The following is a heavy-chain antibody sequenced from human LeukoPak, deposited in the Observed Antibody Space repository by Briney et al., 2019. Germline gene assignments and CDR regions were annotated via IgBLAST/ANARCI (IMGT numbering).Heavy chain of an antibody. V-gene: IGHV1-69*05. J-gene: IGHJ4*02. CDR3: ARAIRGIGARPSPGFDY. D-gene: IGHD6-6*01. Sequence: ASVKVSCKASGGTFSSYAISWVRQAPGQGLEWMGGIIPIFGTANYAQKFQGRVTITTDESTSTAYMELSSLRSEDTAVYYCARAIRGIGARPSPGFDYWGQGTLVTVSS. CDR1: GGTFSSYA. CDR2: IIPIFGTA.